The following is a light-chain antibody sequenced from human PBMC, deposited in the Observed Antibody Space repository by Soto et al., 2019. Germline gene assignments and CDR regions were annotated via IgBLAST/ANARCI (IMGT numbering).Light chain of an antibody. CDR2: EDT. J-gene: IGLJ1*01. CDR1: SSDVGNYNL. Sequence: QSALTQPASVSGSPGQSITISCTGSSSDVGNYNLVSWYQQHPGKAPKLMIYEDTKWPSGVSNRFSGSKSGNTAYLTISGLQAEDEADYYCWSYAVGRTYVFGTGTKVPS. V-gene: IGLV2-23*01. CDR3: WSYAVGRTYV.